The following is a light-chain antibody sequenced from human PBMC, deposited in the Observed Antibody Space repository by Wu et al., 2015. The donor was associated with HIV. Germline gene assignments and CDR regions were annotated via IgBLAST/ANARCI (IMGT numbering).Light chain of an antibody. CDR2: KTS. CDR3: QQYDSYPWT. V-gene: IGKV1-5*03. CDR1: QNIYSW. J-gene: IGKJ1*01. Sequence: DIQMTQSPSTLSASVGDRVTITCRASQNIYSWLAWYQQKPGKAPKLLIYKTSNLESGVPSKFSGSGSGTEFTLTVSSLRPDDFATYFCQQYDSYPWTFGQGTKVEIK.